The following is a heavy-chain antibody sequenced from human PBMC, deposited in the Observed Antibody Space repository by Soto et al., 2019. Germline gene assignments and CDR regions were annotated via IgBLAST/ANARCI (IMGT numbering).Heavy chain of an antibody. D-gene: IGHD3-22*01. CDR1: GHIFSNYS. CDR3: ARQRLWGTSGYYYFEN. J-gene: IGHJ4*02. V-gene: IGHV5-51*01. Sequence: GESLKISCKGSGHIFSNYSIGWVRQMPGKGLQWIGIIYPADSDTRYSPSFQGQVTITVDKSINTAYLQWSRLKASDTAIYYCARQRLWGTSGYYYFENWGQGTLVTVSS. CDR2: IYPADSDT.